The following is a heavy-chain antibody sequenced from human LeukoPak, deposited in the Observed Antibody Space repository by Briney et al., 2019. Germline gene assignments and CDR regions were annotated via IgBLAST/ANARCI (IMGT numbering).Heavy chain of an antibody. J-gene: IGHJ4*02. Sequence: SETLSLTCTVSGGSISSYYWSWIRQPPGKGLEWIGHIYYSGSTNYNPSLKSRVTISVDTSKNQFSLKLSSVTAADTAVYYCARSIYSSSWYYFDYWGQGTLVTVS. CDR2: IYYSGST. CDR3: ARSIYSSSWYYFDY. V-gene: IGHV4-59*08. D-gene: IGHD6-13*01. CDR1: GGSISSYY.